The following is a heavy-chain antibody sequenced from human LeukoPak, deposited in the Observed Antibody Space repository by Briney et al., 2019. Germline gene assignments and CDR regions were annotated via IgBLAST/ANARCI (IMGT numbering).Heavy chain of an antibody. Sequence: PSETLSLTCTVSGGSISSGDCYWSWIRQYPGQGLEWIGYIYYSGSTYFSPSLKSRVTISVDRSKNQFSLKLSSVTAADTAVYYCARATGDDAFDIWGQGTMVTVSS. V-gene: IGHV4-30-4*08. CDR2: IYYSGST. CDR1: GGSISSGDCY. J-gene: IGHJ3*02. D-gene: IGHD1-1*01. CDR3: ARATGDDAFDI.